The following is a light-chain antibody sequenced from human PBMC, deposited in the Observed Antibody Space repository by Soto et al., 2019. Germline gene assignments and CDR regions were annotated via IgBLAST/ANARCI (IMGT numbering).Light chain of an antibody. J-gene: IGKJ1*01. CDR3: QQYTNWPSDRT. V-gene: IGKV3-15*01. CDR1: QSVGSN. Sequence: EIVMTQSPATLSVSPGERATLSCRASQSVGSNLAWYQLKPGQAPGLLIYGASTRATGIPARFSGSGSGTDFALTLSSLQSHDFAIYFCQQYTNWPSDRTFGQGTKVEIK. CDR2: GAS.